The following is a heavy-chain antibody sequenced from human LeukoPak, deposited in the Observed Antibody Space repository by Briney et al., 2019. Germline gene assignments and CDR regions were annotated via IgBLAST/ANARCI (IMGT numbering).Heavy chain of an antibody. CDR2: INHSGST. CDR1: GGSFSGYY. D-gene: IGHD3/OR15-3a*01. J-gene: IGHJ4*02. Sequence: SETLSLTCAVYGGSFSGYYWSWIRQPPGKGLEWIGEINHSGSTNYNPSLKSRVTISVDTSKNQFSLKLSSVTAPDTAVYYCARHPRFYLGWYYFDYWGQGTLVTVSS. V-gene: IGHV4-34*01. CDR3: ARHPRFYLGWYYFDY.